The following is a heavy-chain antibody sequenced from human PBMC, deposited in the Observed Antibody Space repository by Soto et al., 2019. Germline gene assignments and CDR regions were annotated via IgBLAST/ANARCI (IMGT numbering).Heavy chain of an antibody. CDR3: ARDLGML. J-gene: IGHJ4*02. V-gene: IGHV3-48*03. CDR1: GFTFSSYE. D-gene: IGHD7-27*01. CDR2: ITSSSSTI. Sequence: ESGGGLLQPGGSLRLSCVASGFTFSSYEMNWVRQAPGKGLEWIAYITSSSSTIYYAGSVKGRFTISRDNAKNSLYLQMNSLRAEDTAIYYCARDLGMLWGQGTLVTVSS.